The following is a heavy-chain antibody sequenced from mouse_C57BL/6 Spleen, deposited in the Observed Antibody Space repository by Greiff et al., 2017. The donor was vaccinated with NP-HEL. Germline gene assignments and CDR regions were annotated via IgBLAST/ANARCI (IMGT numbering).Heavy chain of an antibody. J-gene: IGHJ2*01. CDR1: GYAFSSSW. D-gene: IGHD1-1*01. CDR3: ARGAPYYYGSSLDY. Sequence: QVHVKQSGPELVKPGASVKISCKASGYAFSSSWMNWVKQRPGKGLEWIGRIYPGDGDTNYNGKFKGKATLTADKSSSTAYMQLSSLTSEDSAVYFCARGAPYYYGSSLDYWGQGTTLTVSS. CDR2: IYPGDGDT. V-gene: IGHV1-82*01.